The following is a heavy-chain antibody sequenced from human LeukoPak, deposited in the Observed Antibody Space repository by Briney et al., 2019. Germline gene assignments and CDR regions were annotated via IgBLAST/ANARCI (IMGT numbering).Heavy chain of an antibody. CDR3: AAGTDYYYYYMDV. CDR1: GGSISSSSYH. Sequence: KSSETLSLTCTVSGGSISSSSYHWGWIRQPPGKGLEWIGSIYYSGSTYYNPSLKSRVTISVDTSKNQFSLKLSSVTAADTAVYYCAAGTDYYYYYMDVWGKGTTVTISS. CDR2: IYYSGST. D-gene: IGHD6-13*01. V-gene: IGHV4-39*01. J-gene: IGHJ6*03.